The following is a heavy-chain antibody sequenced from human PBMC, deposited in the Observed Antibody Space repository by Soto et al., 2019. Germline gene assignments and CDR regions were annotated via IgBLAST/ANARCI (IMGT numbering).Heavy chain of an antibody. CDR1: GYSINSDNW. J-gene: IGHJ4*02. CDR2: IHHSGST. D-gene: IGHD5-18*01. Sequence: QVQLQESGPGLVKPSDTLSLTCDVSGYSINSDNWWGWIRQPPGKGLEWIGYIHHSGSTYYNPSLKSRVTISVDTSKKQFSLKLTSVTAVDTAVYYCASKPNSLYYFDYWGQGTLVTVSS. V-gene: IGHV4-28*07. CDR3: ASKPNSLYYFDY.